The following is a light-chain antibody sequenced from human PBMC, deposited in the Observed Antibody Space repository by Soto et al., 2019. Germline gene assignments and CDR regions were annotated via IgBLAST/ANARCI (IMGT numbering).Light chain of an antibody. CDR1: QSINRW. V-gene: IGKV1-5*03. J-gene: IGKJ4*01. CDR2: KAS. Sequence: DIQMTQSPSTLSASVGDRVTITCRASQSINRWLAWYQQRPGKAPKLLIYKASTLEGGVTSRFSASGSGTDFTLTISSLQPDDLATYFCLQYNVYPLTFGGGTKVDIK. CDR3: LQYNVYPLT.